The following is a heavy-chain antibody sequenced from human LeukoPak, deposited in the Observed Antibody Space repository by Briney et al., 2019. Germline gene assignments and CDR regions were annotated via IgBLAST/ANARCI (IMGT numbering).Heavy chain of an antibody. CDR2: ITSNSGYV. V-gene: IGHV3-9*01. Sequence: GGSLRLSCTVSGFIFEDYAMHWVRQVPGKGLEWVSSITSNSGYVAYADSVKGRFTISRDNAKNTLYLQMSSLRAGDTAVYYCAPEGGYSYDYWGQGTLVTVSS. CDR1: GFIFEDYA. D-gene: IGHD5-18*01. CDR3: APEGGYSYDY. J-gene: IGHJ4*02.